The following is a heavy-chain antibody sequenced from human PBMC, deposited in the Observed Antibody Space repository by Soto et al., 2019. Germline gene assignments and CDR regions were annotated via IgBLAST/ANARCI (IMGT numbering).Heavy chain of an antibody. CDR1: GFTFSSYA. CDR3: ARDDDYGDYYFDY. D-gene: IGHD4-17*01. V-gene: IGHV3-30-3*01. CDR2: ISYDGSNK. Sequence: QVQLVESGGGVVQPGRSLRLSYAASGFTFSSYAMHWVRQAPGKGLEWVAVISYDGSNKYYADSVKGRFTISRDNSKNTLYLQMNSLRAEDTAVYYCARDDDYGDYYFDYWGQGTLVTVSS. J-gene: IGHJ4*02.